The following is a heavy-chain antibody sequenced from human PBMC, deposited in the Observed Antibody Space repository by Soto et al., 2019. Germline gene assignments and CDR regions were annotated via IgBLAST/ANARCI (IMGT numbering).Heavy chain of an antibody. CDR2: IYYSGST. J-gene: IGHJ4*02. D-gene: IGHD3-22*01. CDR1: GGSISTGGYY. CDR3: ASLSAGYYYDSSGYYFDY. V-gene: IGHV4-31*03. Sequence: SETLSLTCTVSGGSISTGGYYWSWIRQHPRKGLEWIGYIYYSGSTYYNPSLNSRVAISIEKSKNQFSLNLRSVTAADTAVYNCASLSAGYYYDSSGYYFDYWGQGTLVTVSS.